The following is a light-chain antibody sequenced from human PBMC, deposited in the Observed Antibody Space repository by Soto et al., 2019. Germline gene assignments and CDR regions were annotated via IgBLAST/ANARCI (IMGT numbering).Light chain of an antibody. V-gene: IGLV2-11*01. J-gene: IGLJ1*01. CDR2: DVT. Sequence: QSVLAQPRSVSGSPGQSVTISCTGTNSDVGGYDYVSWYQQHPGKAPKLLIYDVTKRPSGVPDRFSGSKSGNTASLTISGLQAADEADYYCCSSAGSYTYVFGTGTKVTVL. CDR1: NSDVGGYDY. CDR3: CSSAGSYTYV.